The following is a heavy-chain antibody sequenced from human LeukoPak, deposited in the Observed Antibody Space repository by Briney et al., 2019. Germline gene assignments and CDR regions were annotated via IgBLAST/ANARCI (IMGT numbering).Heavy chain of an antibody. CDR3: ASGSLWFGELLDLGDY. CDR2: ISHDGSNK. CDR1: GFTFSSYA. J-gene: IGHJ4*02. Sequence: GRSLRLSCAASGFTFSSYAMHWVRQAPGKGLEWVAVISHDGSNKFYADSVKGRFTISRDNSKNTLYLQMNSLRTEDTAVYYCASGSLWFGELLDLGDYWGQGTLVTVSS. D-gene: IGHD3-10*01. V-gene: IGHV3-30-3*01.